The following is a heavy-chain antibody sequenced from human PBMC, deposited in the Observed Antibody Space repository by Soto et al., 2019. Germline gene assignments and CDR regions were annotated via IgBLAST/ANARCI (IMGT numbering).Heavy chain of an antibody. CDR1: CGSISSYY. Sequence: SETLSLTCTVSCGSISSYYWSWIRQPPGKGLEWIGYIYYSGSTNYNPSLKSRVTISVDTSKNQFSLKLSSVTAADTAVYYCAIAVAGTRFDYWGQGTLVTVS. J-gene: IGHJ4*02. D-gene: IGHD6-19*01. CDR2: IYYSGST. CDR3: AIAVAGTRFDY. V-gene: IGHV4-59*08.